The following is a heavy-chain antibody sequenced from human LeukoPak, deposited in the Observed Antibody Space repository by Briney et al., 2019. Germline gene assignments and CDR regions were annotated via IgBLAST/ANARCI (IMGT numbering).Heavy chain of an antibody. CDR1: GYTFTSYG. CDR2: ISAYNGNT. D-gene: IGHD3-10*01. J-gene: IGHJ3*02. CDR3: ARLGFGTGRDAFDI. V-gene: IGHV1-18*01. Sequence: GAXVKVSCXAPGYTFTSYGISWVRQAPGQGLEWMGWISAYNGNTNYAQKLQGRVTMTTDTSTSTAYMELRSLRSDDTAVYYCARLGFGTGRDAFDIWGQGTMVTVSP.